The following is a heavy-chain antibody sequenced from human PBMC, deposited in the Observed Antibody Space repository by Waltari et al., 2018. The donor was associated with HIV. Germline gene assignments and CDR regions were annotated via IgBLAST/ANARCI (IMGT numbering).Heavy chain of an antibody. Sequence: EVQLVASGGGLVQPGRSLSLSCAASGVTFDDYAMHWVRQVPWKGLEWVSGITWNSGRTGYADSVKGRFIISRDNAKNSLYLQMNSLRVEDTALYYCAKSDIDYGMDVWGQGTTVTVSS. D-gene: IGHD2-15*01. CDR2: ITWNSGRT. J-gene: IGHJ6*02. CDR3: AKSDIDYGMDV. V-gene: IGHV3-9*01. CDR1: GVTFDDYA.